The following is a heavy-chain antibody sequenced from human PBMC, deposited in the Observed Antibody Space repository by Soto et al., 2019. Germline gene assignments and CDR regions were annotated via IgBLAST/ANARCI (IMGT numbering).Heavy chain of an antibody. V-gene: IGHV1-3*01. J-gene: IGHJ4*02. CDR2: ISGGNGNT. CDR3: ARGVSGYKRRSFDS. D-gene: IGHD3-22*01. CDR1: GYNFADYA. Sequence: QVQLVQSGAEVKKPGASVKVSCKASGYNFADYALHWLRQAPGQGLEWMGWISGGNGNTKSSQEFQGTVTITRDTSASTVYMELSSLRSGDTAVYFCARGVSGYKRRSFDSWGQGTLVTVSS.